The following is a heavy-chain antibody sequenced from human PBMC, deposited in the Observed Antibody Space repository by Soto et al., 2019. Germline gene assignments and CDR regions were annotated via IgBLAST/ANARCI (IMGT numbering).Heavy chain of an antibody. J-gene: IGHJ3*02. CDR1: GYTFTSYG. V-gene: IGHV1-18*04. Sequence: ASVKVSCKASGYTFTSYGISWVRQAPGQGLEWMGWISAYNGNTNYAQTLQGRVTMTTDTSTSTAYMELRSLRSDDTAVYYCATAPYDFWSGYYALELDAFDIWGQGTMVTVSS. CDR3: ATAPYDFWSGYYALELDAFDI. CDR2: ISAYNGNT. D-gene: IGHD3-3*01.